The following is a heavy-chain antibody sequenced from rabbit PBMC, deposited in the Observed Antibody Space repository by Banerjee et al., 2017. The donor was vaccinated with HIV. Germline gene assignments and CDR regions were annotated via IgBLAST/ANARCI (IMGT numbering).Heavy chain of an antibody. CDR1: GFSFSNSYW. D-gene: IGHD2-1*01. J-gene: IGHJ4*01. Sequence: QEQLVESGGGLVQPEGSLTLTCTASGFSFSNSYWMWWVRQAPGKGLEWIGCIYTGSSVSTYYAGWAKGRFTISKTSSTTVTLQMTSLTAAYTATYFCARNGGMLDYKLWGQGTLVTVS. V-gene: IGHV1S45*01. CDR3: ARNGGMLDYKL. CDR2: IYTGSSVST.